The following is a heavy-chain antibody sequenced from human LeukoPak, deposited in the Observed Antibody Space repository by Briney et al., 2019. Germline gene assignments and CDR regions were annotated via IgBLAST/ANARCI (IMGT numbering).Heavy chain of an antibody. CDR1: GFTVSSNY. Sequence: GGSLRLSCAASGFTVSSNYMSWVRQAPGKGLEWVSVIYSGGSTYYADSVKGRFTISRHNSKNTLYPQMNSLRAEDTAVYYCAREGYYYDSSGYYPIGYWGQGTLVTVSS. CDR3: AREGYYYDSSGYYPIGY. CDR2: IYSGGST. D-gene: IGHD3-22*01. J-gene: IGHJ4*02. V-gene: IGHV3-53*04.